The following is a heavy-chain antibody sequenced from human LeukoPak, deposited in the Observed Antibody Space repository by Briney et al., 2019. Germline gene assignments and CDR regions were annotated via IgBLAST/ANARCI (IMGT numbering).Heavy chain of an antibody. CDR2: ISGSGGST. J-gene: IGHJ6*02. D-gene: IGHD6-6*01. CDR1: GFTFSSYW. V-gene: IGHV3-23*01. CDR3: AKSGQLGASYYYYYGMDV. Sequence: GGSLRLSCAASGFTFSSYWMHWVRQAPGKGLEWVSAISGSGGSTYYADSVKGRFTISRDNSKNTLYLQMNSLRAEDTAVYYCAKSGQLGASYYYYYGMDVWGQGTTVTVSS.